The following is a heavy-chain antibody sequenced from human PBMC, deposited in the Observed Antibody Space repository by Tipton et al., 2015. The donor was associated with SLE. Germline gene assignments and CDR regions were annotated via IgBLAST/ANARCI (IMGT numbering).Heavy chain of an antibody. J-gene: IGHJ4*02. CDR3: ARGPFQRWPPGAY. CDR1: GGSFSGYH. V-gene: IGHV4-34*01. CDR2: IADTGSP. Sequence: TLSLTCAVYGGSFSGYHWTWIRQPPGQGLEWIGEIADTGSPHYNPSLKSRATISLDTSKSQFSLILNSLTAADTAVYYCARGPFQRWPPGAYWGQGTLVTVSS. D-gene: IGHD6-19*01.